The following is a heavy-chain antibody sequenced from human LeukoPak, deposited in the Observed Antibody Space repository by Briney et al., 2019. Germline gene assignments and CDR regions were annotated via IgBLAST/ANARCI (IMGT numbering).Heavy chain of an antibody. V-gene: IGHV3-7*01. D-gene: IGHD1-26*01. J-gene: IGHJ5*02. CDR3: VRGGSYTFDP. CDR2: IKEDGSEK. CDR1: GFTLSHYW. Sequence: PGGSLRLSCSAFGFTLSHYWMTWVRQAPGKGLEWVASIKEDGSEKSYVDSVKGQFTISRDNAKNSLYLQMNSLGAEDTAVYYCVRGGSYTFDPWGQGFLVTVSS.